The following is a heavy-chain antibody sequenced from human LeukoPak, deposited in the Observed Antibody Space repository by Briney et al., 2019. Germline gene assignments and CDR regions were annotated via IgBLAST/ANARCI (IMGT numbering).Heavy chain of an antibody. CDR2: IYYSGST. D-gene: IGHD3-10*01. J-gene: IGHJ3*02. V-gene: IGHV4-39*07. CDR1: GGSISSSSYY. CDR3: ARDPRPGLMVRGAYNAFDI. Sequence: SETLSLTCTVSGGSISSSSYYWGWIRQPPGKGLEWIGSIYYSGSTYYNPSLKSRVTISVDTSKNQFSLKLSSVTAADTAVYYRARDPRPGLMVRGAYNAFDIWGQGTMVTVSS.